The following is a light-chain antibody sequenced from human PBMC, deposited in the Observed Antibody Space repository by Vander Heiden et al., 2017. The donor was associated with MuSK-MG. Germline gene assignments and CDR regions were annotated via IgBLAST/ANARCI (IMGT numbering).Light chain of an antibody. Sequence: DIQMTQFPSTLSASVGDRVTITCRASQSISSWLAWYQQKPGKAPKLLIYKASSLESGVPSRFSGSGSGTEFTLTISSLQPDDFATYYCQQDNSYSRTFGQGTKVEIK. CDR3: QQDNSYSRT. CDR2: KAS. CDR1: QSISSW. J-gene: IGKJ1*01. V-gene: IGKV1-5*03.